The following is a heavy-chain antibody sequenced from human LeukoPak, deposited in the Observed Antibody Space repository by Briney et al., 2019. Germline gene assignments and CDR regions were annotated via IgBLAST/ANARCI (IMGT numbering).Heavy chain of an antibody. CDR2: ISYDGSNK. V-gene: IGHV3-30-3*01. CDR1: GFTFSSYA. Sequence: GRSLRLSCAASGFTFSSYAMHWVRQAPGKGLEWVAVISYDGSNKYYADSVKGRFTISRDNSKNTLYLQMNSLKTEDTAVYYCTTVFCSGGSCYDPDAFDIWGQGTMVTVSS. CDR3: TTVFCSGGSCYDPDAFDI. J-gene: IGHJ3*02. D-gene: IGHD2-15*01.